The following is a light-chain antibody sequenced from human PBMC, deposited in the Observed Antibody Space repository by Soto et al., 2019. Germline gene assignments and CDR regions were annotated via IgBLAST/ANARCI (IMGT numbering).Light chain of an antibody. CDR3: HQRQRWPRT. V-gene: IGKV3-15*01. J-gene: IGKJ1*01. CDR1: QTVGDN. CDR2: GAS. Sequence: ETAMTQSPVTLSLSPGERATLSCRASQTVGDNVAWYRQKPGQPPRLLIYGASTRAPGVPARFSGSGSGTDFILAITRLEPEDFAFYYCHQRQRWPRTFGQGTKVDIK.